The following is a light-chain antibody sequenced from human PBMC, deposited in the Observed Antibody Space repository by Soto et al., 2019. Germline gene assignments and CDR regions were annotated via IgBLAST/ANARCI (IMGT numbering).Light chain of an antibody. V-gene: IGKV1-39*01. CDR2: AAS. Sequence: DIQMTQSPSSLSASVGDRVTITCRASQGISTYLNWYQQKPGKAPKLLIYAASSLQSGVPSRFSGSGSGTDFTLTISSLQPEDFATYYCQQSYRTPLTFGGGTKVDSK. CDR3: QQSYRTPLT. CDR1: QGISTY. J-gene: IGKJ4*01.